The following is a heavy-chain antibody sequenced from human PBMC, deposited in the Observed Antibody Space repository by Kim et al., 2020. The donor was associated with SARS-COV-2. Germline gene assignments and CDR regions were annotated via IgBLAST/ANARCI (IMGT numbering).Heavy chain of an antibody. CDR2: INPSGGST. CDR1: GYTFTSYY. D-gene: IGHD3-10*01. J-gene: IGHJ4*02. V-gene: IGHV1-46*01. CDR3: ARDLGYYYGSGSYYLYLDY. Sequence: ASVKVSCKASGYTFTSYYMHWVRQAPGQGLEWMGIINPSGGSTSYAQKFQVRVTMTRDTSTSTVYMELSSLRSEDTAVYYCARDLGYYYGSGSYYLYLDYWGQGTLVTVSS.